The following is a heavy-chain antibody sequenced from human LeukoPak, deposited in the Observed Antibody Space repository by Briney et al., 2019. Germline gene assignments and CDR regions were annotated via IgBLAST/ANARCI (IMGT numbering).Heavy chain of an antibody. CDR1: GYTFTSYA. D-gene: IGHD1-1*01. CDR3: ARDERSGDAFDI. Sequence: HWASVKVSCKASGYTFTSYAMHWVRQAPGQRLEWMGWINAGNGNTKYSQEFQGRVTITRDTSASTAYMELSSLRSEDMAVYYCARDERSGDAFDIWGQGTMVTVSS. J-gene: IGHJ3*02. V-gene: IGHV1-3*03. CDR2: INAGNGNT.